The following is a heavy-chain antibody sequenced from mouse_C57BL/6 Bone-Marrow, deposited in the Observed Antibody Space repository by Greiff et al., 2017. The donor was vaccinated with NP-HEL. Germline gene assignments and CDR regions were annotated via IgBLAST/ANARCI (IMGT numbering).Heavy chain of an antibody. D-gene: IGHD1-1*01. CDR1: GYTFPDYN. CDR2: INPNNGGT. J-gene: IGHJ3*01. V-gene: IGHV1-18*01. Sequence: VQLKQSGPELVKPGASVKIPCKASGYTFPDYNMDWVKQSHGKSLEWIGDINPNNGGTIYNQKFKGKATLTVDKSSSTAYMELRSLTSEDTAVYYCARDESPITTVPWFAYWGQGTLVTVSA. CDR3: ARDESPITTVPWFAY.